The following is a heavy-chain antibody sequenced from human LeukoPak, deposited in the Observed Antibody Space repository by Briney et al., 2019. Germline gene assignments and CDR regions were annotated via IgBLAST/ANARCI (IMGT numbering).Heavy chain of an antibody. J-gene: IGHJ4*02. CDR2: IYYSGST. CDR1: GGSISSYY. Sequence: SETLSLTCTVSGGSISSYYWSWIRQPPGKGLEWIGYIYYSGSTNYNPSLKSRVTISVDTSKNQFSLKLSPVTAADTAVYYCARSHDFWGAWDFDYWGQGTLVTVSS. V-gene: IGHV4-59*01. D-gene: IGHD3-3*01. CDR3: ARSHDFWGAWDFDY.